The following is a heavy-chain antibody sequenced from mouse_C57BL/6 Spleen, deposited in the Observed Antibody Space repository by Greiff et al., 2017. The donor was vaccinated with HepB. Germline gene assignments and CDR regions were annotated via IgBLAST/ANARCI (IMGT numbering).Heavy chain of an antibody. CDR1: GYTFTSYG. J-gene: IGHJ4*01. D-gene: IGHD1-1*01. Sequence: QVQLKQSGAELARPGASVKLSCKASGYTFTSYGISWVKQRTGQGLEWIGEIYPRSGNTYYNEKFKGKATLTADKSSSTAYMELRSLTSEDSAVYFCARHYYGSSYEGDAMDYWGQGTSVTVSS. V-gene: IGHV1-81*01. CDR3: ARHYYGSSYEGDAMDY. CDR2: IYPRSGNT.